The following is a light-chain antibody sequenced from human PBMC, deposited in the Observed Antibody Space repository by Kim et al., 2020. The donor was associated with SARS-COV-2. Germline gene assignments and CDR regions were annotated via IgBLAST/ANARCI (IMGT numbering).Light chain of an antibody. CDR1: SLRSYY. CDR2: GKN. Sequence: SSEPTQDPAVSVALGQTVRITCQGDSLRSYYASWYQQKPGQAPVLVIYGKNNRPSGIPDRFSGSSSGNTASLTITGAQAEDEADYYCNSRDSSGNHHWVFGGGTKLTVL. V-gene: IGLV3-19*01. J-gene: IGLJ3*02. CDR3: NSRDSSGNHHWV.